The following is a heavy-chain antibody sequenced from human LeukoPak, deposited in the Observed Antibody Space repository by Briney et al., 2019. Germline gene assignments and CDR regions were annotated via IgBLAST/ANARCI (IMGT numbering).Heavy chain of an antibody. Sequence: SETLSLTCTVSGGSISRYYWSWVRQPPGKGLEWIGYIYYSGSTNYTPSLKSRVTISVDTSKNQFSLKLSSVTAADTAVYYCARDDSYSNGVDYWGQGTLVTVSS. V-gene: IGHV4-59*01. CDR2: IYYSGST. D-gene: IGHD4-11*01. CDR3: ARDDSYSNGVDY. J-gene: IGHJ4*02. CDR1: GGSISRYY.